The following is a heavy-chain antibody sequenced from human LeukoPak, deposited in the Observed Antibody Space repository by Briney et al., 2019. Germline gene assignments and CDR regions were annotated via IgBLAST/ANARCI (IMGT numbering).Heavy chain of an antibody. CDR3: ARGISTYYYGAGSSKPPDY. Sequence: ASVKVSCKASGFPFTGYYMHWVRQAPGQGLEWMGWINPNSGGTNYAQKFLGRVTMTRDTSISTAYMELSRLTSDDRAVFYCARGISTYYYGAGSSKPPDYWGQGTLVTVSS. J-gene: IGHJ4*02. CDR2: INPNSGGT. CDR1: GFPFTGYY. V-gene: IGHV1-2*02. D-gene: IGHD3-10*01.